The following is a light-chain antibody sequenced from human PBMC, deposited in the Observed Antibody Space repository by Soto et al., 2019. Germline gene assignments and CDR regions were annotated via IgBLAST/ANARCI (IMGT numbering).Light chain of an antibody. CDR2: EVS. CDR3: QSYDDSLSGWV. Sequence: QSALTQPASVSGSPGQSITISCTETSSDVVDFRSVSWYQQHPGKAPQLMIFEVSNRPSGVSNRFSGSKSGTSASLAITGRQGADDADYYCQSYDDSLSGWVFGGGTQLTVL. CDR1: SSDVVDFRS. V-gene: IGLV2-14*01. J-gene: IGLJ3*02.